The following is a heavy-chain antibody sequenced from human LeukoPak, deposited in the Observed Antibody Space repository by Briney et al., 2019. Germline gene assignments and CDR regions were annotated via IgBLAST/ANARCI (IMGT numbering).Heavy chain of an antibody. Sequence: GGSLRLSCAASGFTFSSYGMSWVRQAPGKGLEWVSAISGSGGSTYYADSVKGRFTISRDNSKNTLYLQMNSLRAEDTAVYYCARTYYYDSSGYLDAFDIWGQGTMVTVSS. J-gene: IGHJ3*02. CDR1: GFTFSSYG. CDR2: ISGSGGST. CDR3: ARTYYYDSSGYLDAFDI. D-gene: IGHD3-22*01. V-gene: IGHV3-23*01.